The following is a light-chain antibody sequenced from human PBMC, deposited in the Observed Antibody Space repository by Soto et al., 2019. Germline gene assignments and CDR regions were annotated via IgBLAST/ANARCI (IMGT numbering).Light chain of an antibody. Sequence: DIVMTQSPATLSVSPGERATLSCRASQSVSSNLAWYQQKPGQAPRLLMYGASTRATGIPDRFSGSGSGTEFTLTISSLQSEYFAVYYCQQHNNWPPWTFGQGTKVELK. CDR2: GAS. CDR1: QSVSSN. V-gene: IGKV3-15*01. J-gene: IGKJ1*01. CDR3: QQHNNWPPWT.